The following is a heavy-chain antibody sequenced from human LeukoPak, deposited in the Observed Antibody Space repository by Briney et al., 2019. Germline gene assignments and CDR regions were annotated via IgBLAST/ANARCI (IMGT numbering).Heavy chain of an antibody. J-gene: IGHJ4*02. CDR2: IKGGGDIT. V-gene: IGHV3-23*01. CDR1: GFTFSSYA. Sequence: GGSLRPSCAASGFTFSSYAMSWVRRAPGKGLEWVSAIKGGGDITYYADSVKGRFTISRDNSKTTLYLQMSSLRAEDTAVYYCAKVQKSGDYWDYFDYWGQGTLVTVSS. D-gene: IGHD1-26*01. CDR3: AKVQKSGDYWDYFDY.